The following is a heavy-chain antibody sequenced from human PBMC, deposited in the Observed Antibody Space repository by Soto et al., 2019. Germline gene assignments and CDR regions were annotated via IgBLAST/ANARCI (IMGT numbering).Heavy chain of an antibody. Sequence: PGGSLRLSCAASGVTFSSYALSWVRPAPGKGLEWVSAISGSGGSTYYADSVKGRFTISRDNSKNTLYLQMNSLRAEDTAVYYCAKDHYPYYYILTGYRYYYYYMDVWGKGTTVTVSS. V-gene: IGHV3-23*01. CDR3: AKDHYPYYYILTGYRYYYYYMDV. J-gene: IGHJ6*03. CDR1: GVTFSSYA. CDR2: ISGSGGST. D-gene: IGHD3-9*01.